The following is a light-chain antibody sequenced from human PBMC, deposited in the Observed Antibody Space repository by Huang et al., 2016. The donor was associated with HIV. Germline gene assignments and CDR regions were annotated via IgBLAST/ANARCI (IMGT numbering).Light chain of an antibody. V-gene: IGKV3D-15*01. CDR3: QQYDNWPPGLT. J-gene: IGKJ4*01. CDR2: DTS. Sequence: EIKMTQSPATLSVSPGGRATLSCRASQNVRNNLAWYQQKTGQAPRLLIYDTSPRASGIPARFTGSGSGTEFTLTISGLQSEDFAIYYCQQYDNWPPGLTFGGGTKVEI. CDR1: QNVRNN.